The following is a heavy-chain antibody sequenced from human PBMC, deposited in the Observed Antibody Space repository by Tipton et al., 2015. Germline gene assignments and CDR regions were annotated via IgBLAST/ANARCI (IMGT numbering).Heavy chain of an antibody. J-gene: IGHJ6*02. Sequence: SLRLSCAASGFTFSDHYMNWVRQAPGKGLEWVSSISSGGGYLHYADSLKGRFTISRDNAKNSLYLQMNSLRAEDTAVYYCARVEDYDFWSGYKKGMDVWGQGTTVTVSS. D-gene: IGHD3-3*01. CDR2: ISSGGGYL. CDR3: ARVEDYDFWSGYKKGMDV. V-gene: IGHV3-21*01. CDR1: GFTFSDHY.